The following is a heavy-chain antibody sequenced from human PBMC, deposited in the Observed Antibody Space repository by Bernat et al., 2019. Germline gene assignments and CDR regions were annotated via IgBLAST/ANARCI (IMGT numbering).Heavy chain of an antibody. D-gene: IGHD3-10*01. CDR1: GGSISSTTYY. V-gene: IGHV4-39*01. Sequence: QLQLQESGPGLVNPSETLSLTCAVSGGSISSTTYYSGWIRQPPGKGLEWIGIIYYSGSSYYNPSLKSRVTISVDTSKNQFSLKLSSVTAADTAVYYCATLYFYGSGTYSNFDYWGQGTLVTVSS. J-gene: IGHJ4*02. CDR3: ATLYFYGSGTYSNFDY. CDR2: IYYSGSS.